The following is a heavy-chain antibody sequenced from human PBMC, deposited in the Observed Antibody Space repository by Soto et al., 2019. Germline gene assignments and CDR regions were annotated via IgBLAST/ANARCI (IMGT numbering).Heavy chain of an antibody. CDR2: INPVDSCT. D-gene: IGHD4-17*01. V-gene: IGHV1-46*01. CDR3: ARLYSDYGDYQNIDY. J-gene: IGHJ4*02. Sequence: ASVKVSCKASGYRFATYYMHWLRQAPGQGLEWMGIINPVDSCTTYAQKFQGRVTMSRDTSTSTVYLELSSLKSEDTAVYYCARLYSDYGDYQNIDYWGQGTLVTVSS. CDR1: GYRFATYY.